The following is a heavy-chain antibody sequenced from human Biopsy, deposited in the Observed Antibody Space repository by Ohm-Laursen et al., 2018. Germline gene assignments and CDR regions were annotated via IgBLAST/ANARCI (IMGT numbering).Heavy chain of an antibody. J-gene: IGHJ4*02. V-gene: IGHV4-59*01. CDR2: MYYSGST. Sequence: PSVTLSFTCAVSSGSLNFYYWSWLRQPPGQELEWIGYMYYSGSTKYSPSLKKLVIVSFDTSRTQFSLMLTSMTQADTAFYYCVRGRSPADYWGQGALVIVSS. CDR1: SGSLNFYY. D-gene: IGHD3-16*01. CDR3: VRGRSPADY.